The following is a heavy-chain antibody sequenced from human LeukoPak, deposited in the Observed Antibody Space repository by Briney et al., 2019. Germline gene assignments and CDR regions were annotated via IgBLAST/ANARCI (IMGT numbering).Heavy chain of an antibody. CDR1: GYTFTTYA. V-gene: IGHV1-3*01. CDR3: ARGYSGVVPAAHPDF. J-gene: IGHJ4*02. Sequence: ASVKVSCKASGYTFTTYAIHWVRQAPGQGLQWMGWISVGDGNTKYSQKLQGRVTLTRDTSASTAYMELTSLISEDTAVYYCARGYSGVVPAAHPDFWGQGTPVTVSS. CDR2: ISVGDGNT. D-gene: IGHD2-2*01.